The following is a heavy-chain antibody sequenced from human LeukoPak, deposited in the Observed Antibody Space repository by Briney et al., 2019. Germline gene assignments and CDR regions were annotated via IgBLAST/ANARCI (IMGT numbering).Heavy chain of an antibody. CDR1: GGSFSGYY. Sequence: PSETLSLTCAVYGGSFSGYYWSWIRQPPGKGLEWIGEINHSGSTNYNPSLKSRVTISVDTSKNQFSLKLSSVTAADTAVYYCAGIGGKSMVYGMDVWGQGTTVTVSS. V-gene: IGHV4-34*01. J-gene: IGHJ6*02. CDR3: AGIGGKSMVYGMDV. CDR2: INHSGST. D-gene: IGHD3-10*01.